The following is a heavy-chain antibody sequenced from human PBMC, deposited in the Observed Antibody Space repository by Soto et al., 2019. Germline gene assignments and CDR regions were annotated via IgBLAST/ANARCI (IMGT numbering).Heavy chain of an antibody. CDR3: ARTESGTFDP. Sequence: QLQLQESGSGLVKPSQTLSLTCAVSGGSISSGGYSWSWIRQPPWKGLEWIGYIYHSGSTYYNPSLKIRFTISVDSSKYQFSLKLSSFTAADPAVYYCARTESGTFDPWGQGTRVTVSS. CDR1: GGSISSGGYS. CDR2: IYHSGST. J-gene: IGHJ5*02. D-gene: IGHD1-7*01. V-gene: IGHV4-30-2*01.